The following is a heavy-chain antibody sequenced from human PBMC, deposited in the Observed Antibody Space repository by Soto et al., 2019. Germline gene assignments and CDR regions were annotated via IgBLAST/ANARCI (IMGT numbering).Heavy chain of an antibody. CDR3: ARVLRGWFDP. J-gene: IGHJ5*02. CDR2: ISHSGIT. Sequence: TLSLTCAVSGGSITSANWWTWVRQPPGGGLEWIGEISHSGITNYKASLKSRVTMSVDKTKNDVSLKLTSVTAADTAVYYCARVLRGWFDPWGQGTPVTVSS. V-gene: IGHV4-4*02. CDR1: GGSITSANW.